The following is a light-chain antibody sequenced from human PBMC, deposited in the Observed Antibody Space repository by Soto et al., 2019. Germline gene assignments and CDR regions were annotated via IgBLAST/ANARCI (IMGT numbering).Light chain of an antibody. Sequence: DIQVTQSPPTLSASVGDRVTITCRASQTISTWMAWYQQKPGKAPKLLVYDASTLQSGVASRFSGSGSGTEFTLIISGLQPDDSATYYCQQYTNTNNPWRFGQGPKVDIK. CDR2: DAS. CDR3: QQYTNTNNPWR. V-gene: IGKV1-5*01. J-gene: IGKJ1*01. CDR1: QTISTW.